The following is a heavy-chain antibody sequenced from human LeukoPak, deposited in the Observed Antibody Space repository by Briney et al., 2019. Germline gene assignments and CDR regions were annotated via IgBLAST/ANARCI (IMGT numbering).Heavy chain of an antibody. CDR1: GGSISSGDYY. D-gene: IGHD3-22*01. CDR2: IYYSGST. Sequence: SQTLSLTCTVSGGSISSGDYYWSWIRQPPGKGLEWIGYIYYSGSTYYNPSLKSRVTISVDTSKNQFSLKLSSVTAADTAVYYCARGDYYDSSGYILNAFDIWGQGTMVTVSS. J-gene: IGHJ3*02. V-gene: IGHV4-30-4*08. CDR3: ARGDYYDSSGYILNAFDI.